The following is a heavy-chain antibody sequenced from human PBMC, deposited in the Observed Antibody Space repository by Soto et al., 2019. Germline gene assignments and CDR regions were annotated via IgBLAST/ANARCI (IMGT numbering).Heavy chain of an antibody. J-gene: IGHJ4*02. Sequence: QVPLVQSGAEMKTPGSSVRVSCKASGGTFGKSVITWVRQAPGQGLEWLGGIIPIFGATHYAQKFQGRVTVTADEFTTTAYMGLSGLQSEDTAVYYCALGQFYDFWSGYYLDYWGQGTLVIVSS. D-gene: IGHD3-3*01. CDR3: ALGQFYDFWSGYYLDY. V-gene: IGHV1-69*01. CDR2: IIPIFGAT. CDR1: GGTFGKSV.